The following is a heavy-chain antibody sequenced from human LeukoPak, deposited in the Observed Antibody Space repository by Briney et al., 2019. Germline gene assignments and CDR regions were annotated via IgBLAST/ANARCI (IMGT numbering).Heavy chain of an antibody. CDR1: GFTFSSYA. V-gene: IGHV3-30-3*01. D-gene: IGHD6-13*01. CDR3: AREVKRSWPYFDY. CDR2: ISYDGSNK. J-gene: IGHJ4*02. Sequence: QSGGSLRLSCAASGFTFSSYAMHWVRQAPGKGLEWVAVISYDGSNKYYADSVKGRFTISRDNSKNTLYLQMNSLRAEDTAVYYCAREVKRSWPYFDYWGQGTLVTVSS.